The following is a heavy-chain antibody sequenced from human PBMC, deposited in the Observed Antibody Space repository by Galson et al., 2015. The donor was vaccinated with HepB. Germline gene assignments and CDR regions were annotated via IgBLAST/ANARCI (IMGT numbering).Heavy chain of an antibody. J-gene: IGHJ6*02. CDR1: GFTVSSNY. V-gene: IGHV3-66*01. CDR2: IYSGGST. D-gene: IGHD6-13*01. CDR3: ARERGYLYYYYGMDV. Sequence: SLRLSCAASGFTVSSNYMSWVRQAPGKGLEWVSVIYSGGSTYYADSVKGRFTISRDNSKNTLYLQMNSLRAEDTAVYYCARERGYLYYYYGMDVWGQGTTVTVSS.